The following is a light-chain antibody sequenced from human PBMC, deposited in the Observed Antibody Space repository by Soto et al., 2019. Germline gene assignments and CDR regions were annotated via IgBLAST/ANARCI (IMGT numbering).Light chain of an antibody. Sequence: HSVLTQPASVSGSPGQSITTSCTGTSSDVGSYDLVSWYQQHPGKVPKLMIFGVTKRPSGVSDRFSGSKSGNTASLTISGLQAEDEADYFCCSYAGDSMYVFGTGTKVTVL. J-gene: IGLJ1*01. CDR1: SSDVGSYDL. CDR2: GVT. CDR3: CSYAGDSMYV. V-gene: IGLV2-23*02.